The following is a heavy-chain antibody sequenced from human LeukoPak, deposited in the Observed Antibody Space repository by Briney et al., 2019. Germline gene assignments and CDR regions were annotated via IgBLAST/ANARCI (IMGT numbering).Heavy chain of an antibody. CDR3: ARIWQLVNYFDY. Sequence: SETLSHTCTVSGGSISSSSYYWGWIRQPPGKGLEWIGSIYYSGSTYYNPSLKSRVTISVDTSKNQFSLKLSSVTAADTAVYYCARIWQLVNYFDYWGQGTLVTVSS. J-gene: IGHJ4*02. CDR2: IYYSGST. V-gene: IGHV4-39*07. CDR1: GGSISSSSYY. D-gene: IGHD6-6*01.